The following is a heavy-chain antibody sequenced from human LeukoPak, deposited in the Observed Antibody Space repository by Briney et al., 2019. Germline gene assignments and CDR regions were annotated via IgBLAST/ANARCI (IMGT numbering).Heavy chain of an antibody. V-gene: IGHV3-30*01. D-gene: IGHD2/OR15-2a*01. Sequence: GRSLRLSCAASGFTFSSYAMHWVRQAPGKGLEWVAVISYDGSNKYYADSVKGRFTISRDNSKNTLYLQMNSLRAEDTAVYYCARVIGDLWGRGTLVTVSS. CDR2: ISYDGSNK. J-gene: IGHJ2*01. CDR1: GFTFSSYA. CDR3: ARVIGDL.